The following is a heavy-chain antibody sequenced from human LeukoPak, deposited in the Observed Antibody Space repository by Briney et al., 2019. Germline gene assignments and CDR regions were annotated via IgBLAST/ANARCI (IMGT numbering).Heavy chain of an antibody. CDR2: IYYSGST. D-gene: IGHD6-13*01. CDR3: ARVTLVPSMDV. V-gene: IGHV4-59*01. CDR1: GGSISSYY. J-gene: IGHJ6*02. Sequence: SETLSLTCTVSGGSISSYYWSWIRQPPGKGLEWTGYIYYSGSTNYNPSLKSRVTISVDTSKNQFSLKLSSVTAADTAVYYCARVTLVPSMDVWGQGTTVTVSS.